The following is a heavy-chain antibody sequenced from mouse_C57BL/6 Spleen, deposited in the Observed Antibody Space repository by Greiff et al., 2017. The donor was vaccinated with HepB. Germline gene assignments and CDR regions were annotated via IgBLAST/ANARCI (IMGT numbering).Heavy chain of an antibody. CDR1: GYAFSSYW. Sequence: VQLQQSGAELVKPGASVKISCKASGYAFSSYWMTWVKQRPGKGLEWIGQIYPGDGDTNYNGKFKGKATLTADKSSSTAYMQLSSLTSEDSAVYFCARRGVYYYYFDYWGQGTTLTVSS. CDR2: IYPGDGDT. J-gene: IGHJ2*01. D-gene: IGHD1-1*01. V-gene: IGHV1-80*01. CDR3: ARRGVYYYYFDY.